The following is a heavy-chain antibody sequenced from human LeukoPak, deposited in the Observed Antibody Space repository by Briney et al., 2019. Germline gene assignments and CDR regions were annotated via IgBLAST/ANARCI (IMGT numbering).Heavy chain of an antibody. V-gene: IGHV3-23*01. Sequence: GGSLRLYCAASGFTFTNYAMSWVRQAPGKGLEWVSAVSGSGDNTYYADSVKGRFTISRDNSKNTLYLQMNSLRAEDTAVYFCAKDVRTSTTRSIFDYWGQGTLVTVSS. CDR2: VSGSGDNT. CDR3: AKDVRTSTTRSIFDY. D-gene: IGHD2-2*01. CDR1: GFTFTNYA. J-gene: IGHJ4*02.